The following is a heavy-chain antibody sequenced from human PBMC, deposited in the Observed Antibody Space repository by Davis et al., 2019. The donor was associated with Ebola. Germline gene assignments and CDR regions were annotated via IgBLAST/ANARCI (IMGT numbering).Heavy chain of an antibody. CDR1: GFTFSSYW. D-gene: IGHD1-26*01. Sequence: GGSLRLSCAASGFTFSSYWMSWVRQAPGKGPEWVAIIKEDGGEKYYVDSVKGRFTISRDNANNSLYLQMDSLRAEDTAVYYCARDPLVGAIDYWGQGTLVTVSS. CDR2: IKEDGGEK. CDR3: ARDPLVGAIDY. J-gene: IGHJ4*02. V-gene: IGHV3-7*03.